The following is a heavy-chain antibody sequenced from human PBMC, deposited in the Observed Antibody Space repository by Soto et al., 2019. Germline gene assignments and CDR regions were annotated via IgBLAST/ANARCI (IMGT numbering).Heavy chain of an antibody. J-gene: IGHJ4*01. CDR1: GFAFNNYA. CDR2: VRGSGAGT. Sequence: GGSLRLSCAASGFAFNNYAMSWVRQAPGKAPEWVAAVRGSGAGTYHADSVRGRFTSSRDNLNNILYLQMNSLRAEDTAMYYCARDQRGAFDYWGHGTLVTVSS. CDR3: ARDQRGAFDY. D-gene: IGHD1-26*01. V-gene: IGHV3-23*01.